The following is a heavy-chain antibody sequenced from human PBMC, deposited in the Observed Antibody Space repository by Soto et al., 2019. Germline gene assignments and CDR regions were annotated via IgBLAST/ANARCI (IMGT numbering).Heavy chain of an antibody. V-gene: IGHV1-18*01. D-gene: IGHD3-22*01. CDR2: ISAYNGNT. Sequence: GASVKVSCKASGYTFTSYGISWVRQAPGQGLEWMGWISAYNGNTNYAQKLQGRVTMTTDTSTSTAYMELRSLRSDDTAVYYCARTYYYDSSPSGADYWGQGTLVTVSS. CDR3: ARTYYYDSSPSGADY. J-gene: IGHJ4*02. CDR1: GYTFTSYG.